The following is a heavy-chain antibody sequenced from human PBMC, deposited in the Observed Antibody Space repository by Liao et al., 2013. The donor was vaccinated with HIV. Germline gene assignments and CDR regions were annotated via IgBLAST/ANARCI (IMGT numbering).Heavy chain of an antibody. Sequence: QVQLQQWGAGLLKPSETLSLTCAVYGGSFSGYYWSWIRQPAGKGLEWIGRIYTSGSTNYNPSLKSRVTISVDTSKNQFSLKLSSVTAADTAVYYCARLDYYDSRDLDYWGQGTLVTVSS. CDR2: IYTSGST. CDR1: GGSFSGYY. V-gene: IGHV4-59*10. D-gene: IGHD3-22*01. J-gene: IGHJ4*02. CDR3: ARLDYYDSRDLDY.